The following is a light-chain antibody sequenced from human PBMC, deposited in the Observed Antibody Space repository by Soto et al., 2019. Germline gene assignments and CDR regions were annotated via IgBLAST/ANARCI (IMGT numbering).Light chain of an antibody. CDR2: GTS. CDR3: QRYGSSPLIT. CDR1: QSVSSSS. Sequence: EIVLTQSPVTLSLSPGERATLSCRASQSVSSSSLAWYQQRPGQAPRLLIYGTSSRATGIPDRFSGSGSGTDFTLTISRLEPEDFAVYFCQRYGSSPLITFGQGTRLEI. V-gene: IGKV3-20*01. J-gene: IGKJ5*01.